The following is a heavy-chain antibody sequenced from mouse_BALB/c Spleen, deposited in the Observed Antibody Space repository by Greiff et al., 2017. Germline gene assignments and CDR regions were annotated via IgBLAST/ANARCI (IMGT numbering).Heavy chain of an antibody. J-gene: IGHJ2*01. CDR2: INPSNGRT. V-gene: IGHV1S81*02. Sequence: QVQLQQPGAELVKPGASVKLSCKASGYTFTSYWMHWVKQRPGQGLEWIGEINPSNGRTNYNEKFKSKATLTVDKSSSTAYMQLSSLTSEDSAVYYCARIEDDYWGQGTTLTVSS. CDR1: GYTFTSYW. CDR3: ARIEDDY.